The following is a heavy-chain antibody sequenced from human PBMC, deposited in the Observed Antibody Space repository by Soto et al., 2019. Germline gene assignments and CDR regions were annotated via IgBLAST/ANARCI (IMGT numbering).Heavy chain of an antibody. CDR1: GDYIHFGGYY. J-gene: IGHJ5*02. Sequence: SETLSLTCSVSGDYIHFGGYYWTWIRQRPGKGLEWMGYIYYTGKTYYNPSLESRLTMSVDRSKNQFSLRLTSVTAADTAVYFCGRDLTSNANCINPWGQGTLVTVSS. V-gene: IGHV4-30-4*01. CDR2: IYYTGKT. CDR3: GRDLTSNANCINP. D-gene: IGHD2-2*01.